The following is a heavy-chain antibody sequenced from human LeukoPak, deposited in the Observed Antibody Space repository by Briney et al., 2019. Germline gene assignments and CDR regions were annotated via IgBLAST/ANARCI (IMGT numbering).Heavy chain of an antibody. V-gene: IGHV1-58*02. J-gene: IGHJ4*02. CDR3: AADPRGYYYDSSGYYSTFDY. Sequence: PWASVKVSCKASGFTFTSSAMQWVRQARGQRLEWIGWIVVGSGNTNYAQKFQERVTITRDMSTSTAYMELSSLRSEDTAVHYCAADPRGYYYDSSGYYSTFDYWGQGTLVTVSS. CDR1: GFTFTSSA. D-gene: IGHD3-22*01. CDR2: IVVGSGNT.